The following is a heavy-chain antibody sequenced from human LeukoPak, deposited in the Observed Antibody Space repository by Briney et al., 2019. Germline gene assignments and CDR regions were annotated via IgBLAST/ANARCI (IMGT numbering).Heavy chain of an antibody. V-gene: IGHV5-51*01. CDR2: IYPGDSDT. CDR1: GYTFTNYW. CDR3: ARKTGYSYDITFDY. D-gene: IGHD5-18*01. Sequence: GESLKISCKGSGYTFTNYWIVWVRQMPGKGLEWMGIIYPGDSDTRYSPSFQGQVTISADKSISTAYLQWSSLKASDTAMYYCARKTGYSYDITFDYWGQGTLVTVSS. J-gene: IGHJ4*02.